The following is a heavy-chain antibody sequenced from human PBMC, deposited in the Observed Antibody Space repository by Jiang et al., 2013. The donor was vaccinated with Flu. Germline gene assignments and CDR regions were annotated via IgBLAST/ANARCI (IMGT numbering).Heavy chain of an antibody. CDR1: GFTVSSNY. CDR2: IYSGGRT. Sequence: VQLVESGGGLVQPGESLRLSCAASGFTVSSNYMSWARQAPGKGLECVSVIYSGGRTSYADSVKGRFTISRDNSKNTLYLQMNSLRVEDTAVYYCARGGHYRDDAFDIWGQGTMVTASS. CDR3: ARGGHYRDDAFDI. V-gene: IGHV3-66*01. J-gene: IGHJ3*02. D-gene: IGHD3-3*01.